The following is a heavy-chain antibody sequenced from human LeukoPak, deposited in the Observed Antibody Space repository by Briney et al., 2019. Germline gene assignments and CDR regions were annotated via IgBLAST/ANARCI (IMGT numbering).Heavy chain of an antibody. Sequence: PGGSLRLSCAASGFTFSSYSMNWVRQAPGKGLEWVSSISSSSSYIYYADSVKGRFTISRDNAKNSLYLQMNSLRAEDTAVYYCARDGYGSGSYYLYPFDHWGQGTLVTVSS. J-gene: IGHJ4*02. CDR2: ISSSSSYI. D-gene: IGHD3-10*01. CDR3: ARDGYGSGSYYLYPFDH. V-gene: IGHV3-21*01. CDR1: GFTFSSYS.